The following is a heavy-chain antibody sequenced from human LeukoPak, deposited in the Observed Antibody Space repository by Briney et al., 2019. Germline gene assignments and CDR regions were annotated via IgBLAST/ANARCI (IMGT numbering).Heavy chain of an antibody. CDR1: GGSISSYY. CDR2: IYYSGST. Sequence: SETLSLTCTVSGGSISSYYWSWIRQPPGKGLEWLGYIYYSGSTNYNPSLKSRVTISVDTSKNQFSLKLSSVTAADTAVYYCAREQWLVPGYGMDVWGQGTTVTVSS. J-gene: IGHJ6*02. D-gene: IGHD6-19*01. CDR3: AREQWLVPGYGMDV. V-gene: IGHV4-59*01.